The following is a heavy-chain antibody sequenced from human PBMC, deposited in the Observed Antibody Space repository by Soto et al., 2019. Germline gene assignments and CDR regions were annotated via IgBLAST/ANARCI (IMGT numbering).Heavy chain of an antibody. D-gene: IGHD1-1*01. Sequence: GGSLRLSCAASGFTFSSYGMHWVRQAPGKGLEWVAVISYDGSNKYYADSVKGRFTISRDSSKNTLYLHTNSLRAEDTAVYYCAKDRSAWLLDHAFDIWGQGTMVTVS. CDR3: AKDRSAWLLDHAFDI. CDR2: ISYDGSNK. J-gene: IGHJ3*02. V-gene: IGHV3-30*18. CDR1: GFTFSSYG.